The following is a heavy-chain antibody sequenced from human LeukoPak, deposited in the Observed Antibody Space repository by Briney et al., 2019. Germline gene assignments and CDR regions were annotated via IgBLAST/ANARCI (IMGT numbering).Heavy chain of an antibody. V-gene: IGHV3-23*01. CDR3: ARAGDYNRVIWFDP. CDR2: ISGSGGST. CDR1: GFTFSSYA. Sequence: GGSLRLSCAASGFTFSSYAMSWVRQAPGKGLEWVSAISGSGGSTYYADSVKGRFTISRDNSKNTLYLQMNSLRAEDTAVYYCARAGDYNRVIWFDPWGQGTRVTVSS. D-gene: IGHD4-17*01. J-gene: IGHJ5*02.